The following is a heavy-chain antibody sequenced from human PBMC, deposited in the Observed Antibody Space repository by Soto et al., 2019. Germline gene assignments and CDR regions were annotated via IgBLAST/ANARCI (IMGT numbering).Heavy chain of an antibody. V-gene: IGHV4-59*01. CDR2: IYYSGST. CDR3: ARVISRWELLKWFDP. Sequence: SETLSLTCTVSGGSISSYYWSWIRQPPGKGLEWIGYIYYSGSTNYNPSLKSRVTISVDTSKNQFSLKLSSVTAADTAVYYCARVISRWELLKWFDPWGQGTLVTVSS. CDR1: GGSISSYY. D-gene: IGHD1-26*01. J-gene: IGHJ5*02.